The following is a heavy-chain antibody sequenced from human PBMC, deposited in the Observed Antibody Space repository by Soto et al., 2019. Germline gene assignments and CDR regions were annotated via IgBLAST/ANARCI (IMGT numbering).Heavy chain of an antibody. CDR2: ISPYIGNA. D-gene: IGHD3-22*01. V-gene: IGHV1-18*01. CDR1: GYTFTSYG. J-gene: IGHJ4*02. Sequence: ASVKVSCKASGYTFTSYGISWVRQAPGQGLEWMGGISPYIGNANYAQKFQGRVTMTTDESTSTAYMELSSLRSEDTAVYYCARPYYYDSSGYYYWGQGTLVTVSS. CDR3: ARPYYYDSSGYYY.